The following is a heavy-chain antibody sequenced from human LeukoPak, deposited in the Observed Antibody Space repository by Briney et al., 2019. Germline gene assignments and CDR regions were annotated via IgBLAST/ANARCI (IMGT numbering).Heavy chain of an antibody. D-gene: IGHD3-3*01. CDR1: GGSFSGLY. V-gene: IGHV4-34*01. Sequence: SETLSLTCAVYGGSFSGLYWSWIRQTPGRRLEWIGEINHSGMTKYNPSLKSRVTMSVDTSKSQFSLKLTSVTAADTAMYFCARGSRMTNIGVLNAADFWGQGTLVTVSS. CDR2: INHSGMT. CDR3: ARGSRMTNIGVLNAADF. J-gene: IGHJ4*02.